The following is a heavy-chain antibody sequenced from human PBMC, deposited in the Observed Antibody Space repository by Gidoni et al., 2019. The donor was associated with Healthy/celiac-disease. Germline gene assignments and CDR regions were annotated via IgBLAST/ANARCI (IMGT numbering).Heavy chain of an antibody. CDR3: ARAERPYYYYGMDV. CDR2: IKQDGSEK. J-gene: IGHJ6*02. Sequence: EVQLVESGGGLVQPGGSLSVSCAASGFTFSSYWMSWVRQAPGKGLEWVANIKQDGSEKYYVDSVKGRFTISRDNAKNSLYLQMNSLRAEDTAVYYCARAERPYYYYGMDVWGQGTTVTVSS. CDR1: GFTFSSYW. V-gene: IGHV3-7*01. D-gene: IGHD6-25*01.